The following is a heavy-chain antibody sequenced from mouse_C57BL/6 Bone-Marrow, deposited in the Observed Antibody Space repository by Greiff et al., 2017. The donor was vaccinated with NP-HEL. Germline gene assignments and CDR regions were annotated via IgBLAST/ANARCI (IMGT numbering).Heavy chain of an antibody. CDR2: IRSKSNNYAT. Sequence: EVKLVESGGGLVQPKGSLKLSCAASGFSFNTYAMNWVRQAPGKGLEWVARIRSKSNNYATYYAESVKDRFTISRDDSESMLYLQMNNLKTEDTAMYYCVRHRGGDAYYAMDYWGQGTSVTVSA. J-gene: IGHJ4*01. CDR3: VRHRGGDAYYAMDY. CDR1: GFSFNTYA. V-gene: IGHV10-1*01. D-gene: IGHD2-13*01.